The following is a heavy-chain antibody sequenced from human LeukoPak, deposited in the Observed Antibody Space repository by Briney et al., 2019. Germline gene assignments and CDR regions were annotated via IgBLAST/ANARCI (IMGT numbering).Heavy chain of an antibody. J-gene: IGHJ4*02. Sequence: GGSLRLSCAASGVTFSSYGMSWARQAPGKGLEWVSAITGSGGSSYYADSVKGRFTISRDNSKNTLYLQMNSLRVEDTAVYYCGAGLIGAAGYFDYWGQGTLVTVSS. CDR3: GAGLIGAAGYFDY. V-gene: IGHV3-23*01. CDR1: GVTFSSYG. CDR2: ITGSGGSS. D-gene: IGHD6-13*01.